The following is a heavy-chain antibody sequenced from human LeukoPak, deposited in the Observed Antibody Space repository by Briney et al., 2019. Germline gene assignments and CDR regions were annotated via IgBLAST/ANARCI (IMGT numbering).Heavy chain of an antibody. J-gene: IGHJ6*03. CDR1: GFTFSSYE. V-gene: IGHV3-48*03. CDR2: ISSSGSTI. Sequence: GGSLRLSCAASGFTFSSYEMNWVRQAPGQGLEWVSYISSSGSTIYYSDSVKGRFTISRDNAKNSLYLQMNSLRAEDTAFYYCARGNYYDSVCYRWDFSYYYMDVWGKGSTVTVSS. D-gene: IGHD3-22*01. CDR3: ARGNYYDSVCYRWDFSYYYMDV.